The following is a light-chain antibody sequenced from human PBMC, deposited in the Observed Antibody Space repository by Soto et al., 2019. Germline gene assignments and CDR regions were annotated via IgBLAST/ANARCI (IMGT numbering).Light chain of an antibody. J-gene: IGKJ5*01. CDR1: QSISDY. CDR3: QPSYSTPTIT. V-gene: IGKV1-39*01. CDR2: ASS. Sequence: DIKMTQSPSSLPASVGDRVTITCRANQSISDYLNWYQQKPGKAPKFLIYASSSLQSGVPSRFRGSGSGTDFTLTISSLQPEDFATYYCQPSYSTPTITFGQGTRLEIK.